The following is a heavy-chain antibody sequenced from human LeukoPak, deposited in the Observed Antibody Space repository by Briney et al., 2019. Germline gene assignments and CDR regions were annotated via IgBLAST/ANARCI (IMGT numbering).Heavy chain of an antibody. Sequence: ASVKVSCKASGYTFTSYYMHWVRQAPGQGLEWMGIINPSGGSTSYAQKFQGRVTMTRDTSISTAYMELSRLRSDDTAVYYCARECDSSGYLYYYYYYGMDVWGQGTTVTVSS. CDR3: ARECDSSGYLYYYYYYGMDV. CDR2: INPSGGST. CDR1: GYTFTSYY. D-gene: IGHD3-22*01. J-gene: IGHJ6*02. V-gene: IGHV1-46*01.